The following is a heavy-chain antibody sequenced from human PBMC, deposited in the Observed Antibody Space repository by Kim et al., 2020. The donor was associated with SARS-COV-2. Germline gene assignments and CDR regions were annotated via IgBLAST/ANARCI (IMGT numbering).Heavy chain of an antibody. Sequence: GGSLRLSCSGSGFFFGYYTMNWVRQAPGKGLEWVSSISSDSTSIKYADSVKGRFTISRDNSKNSLDLQMTSLRVEDTAVYYCSRERLSVIEGGLSIYYMD. CDR2: ISSDSTSI. CDR3: SRERLSVIEGGLSIYYMD. V-gene: IGHV3-21*01. CDR1: GFFFGYYT. J-gene: IGHJ6*03. D-gene: IGHD2-21*01.